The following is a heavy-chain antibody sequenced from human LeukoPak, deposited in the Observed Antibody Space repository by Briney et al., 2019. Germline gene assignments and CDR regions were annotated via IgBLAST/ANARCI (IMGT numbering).Heavy chain of an antibody. CDR1: VYTFTGYY. CDR3: AREISGYSDY. Sequence: ASVKVSCKASVYTFTGYYMHWVRQAPGQGLEWMGWINANSGDTKYAQKFQGRVTMTRDTSISTAYMELSRLRSDDTAMYYCAREISGYSDYWGQGTLVTVSS. D-gene: IGHD3-22*01. CDR2: INANSGDT. V-gene: IGHV1-2*02. J-gene: IGHJ4*02.